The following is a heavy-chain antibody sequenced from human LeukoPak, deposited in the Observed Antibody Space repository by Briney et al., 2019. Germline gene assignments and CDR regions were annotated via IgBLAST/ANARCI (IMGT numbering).Heavy chain of an antibody. D-gene: IGHD1-26*01. CDR3: AQGRSGSYYALHY. J-gene: IGHJ4*02. CDR2: ITGSGAGT. V-gene: IGHV3-23*01. CDR1: GFTSINYA. Sequence: PGGSLRLSCTASGFTSINYAMSWVRQPPGKGLEWISGITGSGAGTYYADSVKGRFTISRDNSKNTLYLQMNSLRAEDTALYYCAQGRSGSYYALHYWGQGTLVTVSS.